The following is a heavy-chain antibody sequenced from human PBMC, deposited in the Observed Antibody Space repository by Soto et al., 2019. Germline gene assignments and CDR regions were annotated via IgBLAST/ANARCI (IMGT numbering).Heavy chain of an antibody. V-gene: IGHV4-34*01. CDR3: ARVGDYGPRRLKRNXFDP. D-gene: IGHD4-17*01. CDR1: GGSFSGYY. J-gene: IGHJ5*02. Sequence: PSETLSLTCAVYGGSFSGYYWSWIRQPPGKGLEWIGEINHSGSTNYNPSLKSRVTISVDTSKNQFSLKLSSVTAADTAVYYCARVGDYGPRRLKRNXFDPWGQGTLVTVSS. CDR2: INHSGST.